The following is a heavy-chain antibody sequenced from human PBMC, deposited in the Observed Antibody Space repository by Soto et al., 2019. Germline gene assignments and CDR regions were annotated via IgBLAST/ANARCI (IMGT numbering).Heavy chain of an antibody. CDR2: ISPHGSEE. J-gene: IGHJ5*02. Sequence: EVQLVESGGGLVQPGGSLRLSCAASGFTFSDYWRTWVRQAPGKGLEGVANISPHGSEEYYVDSVKGRFTISRDNAKNSVFLQMNSLRGEDTALYYCTRDLNHDTGPWGQGTQVTVSS. CDR3: TRDLNHDTGP. V-gene: IGHV3-7*04. CDR1: GFTFSDYW. D-gene: IGHD2-8*02.